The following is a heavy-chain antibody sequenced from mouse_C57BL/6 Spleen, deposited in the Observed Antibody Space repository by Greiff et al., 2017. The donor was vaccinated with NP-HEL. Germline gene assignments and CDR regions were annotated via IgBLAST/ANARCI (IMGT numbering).Heavy chain of an antibody. CDR3: ARSGQLRPPLDY. Sequence: VQLQQSGPELVKPGASVKISCKASGYAFSSSWMNWVKQRPGKGLEWIGRIYPGDGDTNYNGKFKGKATLTADKSSSTAYMQLSSLTSEDSAVYFCARSGQLRPPLDYWGQSTTLTVSS. CDR1: GYAFSSSW. D-gene: IGHD3-2*02. J-gene: IGHJ2*01. V-gene: IGHV1-82*01. CDR2: IYPGDGDT.